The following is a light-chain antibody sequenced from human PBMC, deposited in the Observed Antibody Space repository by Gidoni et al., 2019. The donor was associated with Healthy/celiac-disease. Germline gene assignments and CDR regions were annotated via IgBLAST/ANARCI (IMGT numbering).Light chain of an antibody. CDR2: GAS. Sequence: EIVMTKSPATLSVSPGERATLSCRASQSVSSNLAWYQQKLGQAPRLLIYGASTRATGIPARFSGSGSGTEFTLTISSLQSEDFAVCYCQQYNNWPLTFGQXTKVEIK. V-gene: IGKV3-15*01. J-gene: IGKJ1*01. CDR1: QSVSSN. CDR3: QQYNNWPLT.